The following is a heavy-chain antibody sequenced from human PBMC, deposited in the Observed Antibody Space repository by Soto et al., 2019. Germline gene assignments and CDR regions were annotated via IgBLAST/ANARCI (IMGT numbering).Heavy chain of an antibody. CDR3: SRLPREKSGEHPFDL. D-gene: IGHD3-10*01. J-gene: IGHJ4*02. CDR1: GFTFSSYA. V-gene: IGHV3-23*01. Sequence: GGSLRLSCAASGFTFSSYAMSWVRQAPGKGLEWVSAISGSGGSTYYAESVKGRFTISRDNSKNTLYLQMNSLRAEDTAMYYCSRLPREKSGEHPFDLWGPGTLVTVSS. CDR2: ISGSGGST.